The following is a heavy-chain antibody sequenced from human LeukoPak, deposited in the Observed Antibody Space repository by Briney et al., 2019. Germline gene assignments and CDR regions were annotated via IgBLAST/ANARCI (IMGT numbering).Heavy chain of an antibody. V-gene: IGHV4-59*01. Sequence: SETLSLTCTVSGGSISSYYWSWIRQPPGKGVEWIGYIHYSGKTNYNPSLKSRVTISVDTSKNQFSLKLISVTAADTAVYYCVRDPTARLQGWFDPWGQGTLVTVSS. CDR2: IHYSGKT. CDR3: VRDPTARLQGWFDP. J-gene: IGHJ5*02. D-gene: IGHD4-4*01. CDR1: GGSISSYY.